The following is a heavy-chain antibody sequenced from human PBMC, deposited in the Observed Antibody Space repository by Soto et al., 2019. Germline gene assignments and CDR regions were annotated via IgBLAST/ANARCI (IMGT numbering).Heavy chain of an antibody. Sequence: QVQLVQSGVEVKKPGASVKVSCKAMGYIFTNYGLSWVRQAPGEGPEGLGWISAYNGHTKYAPKVQDRVTLTTDTSATTAYLELRSLGSEGAAVYYCVRGDGGCFDQWGQGTLVLVSS. CDR1: GYIFTNYG. V-gene: IGHV1-18*01. CDR3: VRGDGGCFDQ. J-gene: IGHJ4*02. CDR2: ISAYNGHT. D-gene: IGHD3-16*01.